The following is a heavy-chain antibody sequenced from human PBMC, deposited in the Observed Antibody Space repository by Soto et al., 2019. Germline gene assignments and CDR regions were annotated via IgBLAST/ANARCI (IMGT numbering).Heavy chain of an antibody. CDR1: GGSINNYY. D-gene: IGHD2-15*01. J-gene: IGHJ4*02. CDR2: IYYTGST. V-gene: IGHV4-59*08. CDR3: ARQSLDCSGGSCYTYYFDY. Sequence: SETLSLTCTVSGGSINNYYWSWIRQPPGKGLEWIAYIYYTGSTNYNPSLKSRVTISVDTSKNQFSLKLSSVTAADTAVYYCARQSLDCSGGSCYTYYFDYWGQGTLVTVSS.